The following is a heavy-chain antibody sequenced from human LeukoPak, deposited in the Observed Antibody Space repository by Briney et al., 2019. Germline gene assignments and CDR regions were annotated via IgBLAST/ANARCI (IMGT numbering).Heavy chain of an antibody. CDR2: IYSKTDGGTT. CDR3: TTGFFGVVNDAFDI. CDR1: GFTFSNAW. Sequence: GGSLRLSCAASGFTFSNAWMSWVRQAPGKGLEWVGRIYSKTDGGTTDYAAPVKGRFTISRDDSKNTLYLQMNSLKTEDTAVYYCTTGFFGVVNDAFDIWAKGQWSPSLQ. J-gene: IGHJ3*02. V-gene: IGHV3-15*01. D-gene: IGHD3-3*01.